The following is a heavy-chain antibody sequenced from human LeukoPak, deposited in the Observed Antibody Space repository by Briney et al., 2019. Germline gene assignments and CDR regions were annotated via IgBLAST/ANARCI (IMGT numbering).Heavy chain of an antibody. CDR3: AREAIAVIYFDH. J-gene: IGHJ4*02. CDR1: GFTFSSYP. CDR2: ISYDGSNQ. D-gene: IGHD6-19*01. Sequence: GGSLRLSCAASGFTFSSYPLHWVRQAPGKGLEWVALISYDGSNQYYADSVKGRFTISRDNSRNTLYLQMNSLRGEDTAVYYCAREAIAVIYFDHWGQGALVTVSS. V-gene: IGHV3-30*04.